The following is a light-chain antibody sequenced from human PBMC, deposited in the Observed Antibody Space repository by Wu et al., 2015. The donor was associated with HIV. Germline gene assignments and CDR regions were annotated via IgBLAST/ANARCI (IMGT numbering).Light chain of an antibody. Sequence: AIRMTQSPSSLSASTGDRVTITCRASQDISSYLAWYQQKPGKAPKLLIYAASTLQSGVPSRFSGNGSGTGFTLTISCLQSEDFATYYCQQYYTYPLTFGGGTKVEIK. V-gene: IGKV1-8*01. J-gene: IGKJ4*01. CDR2: AAS. CDR3: QQYYTYPLT. CDR1: QDISSY.